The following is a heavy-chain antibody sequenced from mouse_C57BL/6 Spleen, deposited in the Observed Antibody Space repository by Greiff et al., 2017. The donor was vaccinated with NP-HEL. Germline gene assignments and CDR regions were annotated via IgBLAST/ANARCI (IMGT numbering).Heavy chain of an antibody. Sequence: VKLVESGPGLVQPSQSLSITCTVSGFSLTSYGVHWVRQSPGKGLEWLGVIWRGGSTDYNAAFMSRLSITKDNSKSQVFFKMNSLQADDTAIYYCAKPSYYDYGWFDYWGQGTTLTVSS. CDR1: GFSLTSYG. V-gene: IGHV2-5*01. J-gene: IGHJ2*01. CDR2: IWRGGST. CDR3: AKPSYYDYGWFDY. D-gene: IGHD2-4*01.